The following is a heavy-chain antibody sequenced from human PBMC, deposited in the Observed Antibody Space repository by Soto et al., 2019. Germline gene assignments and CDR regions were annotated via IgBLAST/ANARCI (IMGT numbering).Heavy chain of an antibody. J-gene: IGHJ4*02. CDR2: IISSSGST. CDR3: AKQPLKVPLRFDY. D-gene: IGHD6-25*01. Sequence: EVQLLESGGGLVQPGGSLRLSCAASGFTFSTYAMAWVRQAPGKGLEWVSSIISSSGSTFYADSVKGRFTISRDNSENTLSLQMNSLRAEDTAVYYCAKQPLKVPLRFDYWGQGTLVTVSS. CDR1: GFTFSTYA. V-gene: IGHV3-23*01.